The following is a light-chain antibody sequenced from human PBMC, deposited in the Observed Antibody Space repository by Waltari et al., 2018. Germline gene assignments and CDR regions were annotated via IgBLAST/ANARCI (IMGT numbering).Light chain of an antibody. CDR3: QQYSNWPL. Sequence: EAELTQSPATLSVSPGERANLPCRASQSVSSNLAGYQQKPGQAPRLLIYGASTRATGIPARFSGRGSGTEFTLTISSLQSEDFAVYYCQQYSNWPLFGQGTKLEIK. CDR2: GAS. J-gene: IGKJ2*01. CDR1: QSVSSN. V-gene: IGKV3-15*01.